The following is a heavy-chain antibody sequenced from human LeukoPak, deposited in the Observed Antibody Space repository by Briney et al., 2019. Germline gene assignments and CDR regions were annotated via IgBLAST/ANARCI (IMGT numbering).Heavy chain of an antibody. V-gene: IGHV3-30*04. CDR1: GFTFSSYA. D-gene: IGHD2-2*01. Sequence: GGSLRLSCAASGFTFSSYAMHWVRQAPGKGLEWVAVISYDGSNKYYADSVKGRFTISRDNSRDTLSVQINSLRAEDTAVYYCAKLQSVVIPAAMLGFDYWGQGILVTVSS. CDR3: AKLQSVVIPAAMLGFDY. J-gene: IGHJ4*02. CDR2: ISYDGSNK.